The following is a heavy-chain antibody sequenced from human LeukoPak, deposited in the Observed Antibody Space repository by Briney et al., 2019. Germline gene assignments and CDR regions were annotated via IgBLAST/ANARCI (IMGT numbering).Heavy chain of an antibody. Sequence: PGGSLRLSCAASGSTFSSFDMHWVRQVTGKGLEWVSAIGLGGDTYYPGSVKGRFTISRENAKNSLYLQMNSLRAGDTAVYYCVRASSSWYYFDYRGQGTLVTVSS. J-gene: IGHJ4*02. CDR1: GSTFSSFD. V-gene: IGHV3-13*04. CDR3: VRASSSWYYFDY. D-gene: IGHD6-13*01. CDR2: IGLGGDT.